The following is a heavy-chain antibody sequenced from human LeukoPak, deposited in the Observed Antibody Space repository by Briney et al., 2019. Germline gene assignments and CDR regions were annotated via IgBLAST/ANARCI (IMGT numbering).Heavy chain of an antibody. CDR2: ISGSGGTT. D-gene: IGHD1-14*01. Sequence: GGPLRLSCAASGFTFNNYAMNWVRQAPGKGLEWVSVISGSGGTTYYADSVKGRFTISSDSSKNTLYLQMNSLRAEDTAVYYCAKVSGGGLYYDGMDVWGRGTTVTVSS. CDR1: GFTFNNYA. J-gene: IGHJ6*02. V-gene: IGHV3-23*01. CDR3: AKVSGGGLYYDGMDV.